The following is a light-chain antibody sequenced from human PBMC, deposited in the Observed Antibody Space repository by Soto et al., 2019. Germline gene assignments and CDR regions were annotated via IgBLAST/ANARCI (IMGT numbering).Light chain of an antibody. V-gene: IGLV2-8*01. CDR3: SSHAGSNPVV. J-gene: IGLJ2*01. CDR2: EVN. Sequence: QSVLTQPPSASGSPGQSVTISCTGTSDDVGVYNYVSWYQQYPGKAPKLMIYEVNKRPSCVPDRFSGSKSGNTASLTVSGLQAEDEADYYCSSHAGSNPVVFGGGTKRTVL. CDR1: SDDVGVYNY.